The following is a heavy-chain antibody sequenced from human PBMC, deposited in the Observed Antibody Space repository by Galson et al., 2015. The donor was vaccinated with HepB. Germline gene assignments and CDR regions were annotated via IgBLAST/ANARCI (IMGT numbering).Heavy chain of an antibody. D-gene: IGHD3-10*01. J-gene: IGHJ6*02. CDR3: AKAPRDNVLLWFGEPHYGMDV. CDR2: ISYDGSNK. V-gene: IGHV3-30*18. CDR1: GFTFSSYG. Sequence: SLRLSCAASGFTFSSYGMHWVRQAPGQGLEWVAVISYDGSNKYYADSVKGRFTISRDNSKNTLYLQMNSLRAEDTAVYYCAKAPRDNVLLWFGEPHYGMDVWGQGTTVTVSS.